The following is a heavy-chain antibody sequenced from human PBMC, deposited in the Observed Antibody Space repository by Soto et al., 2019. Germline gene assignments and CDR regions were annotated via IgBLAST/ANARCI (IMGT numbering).Heavy chain of an antibody. V-gene: IGHV4-30-4*02. Sequence: SETLSLTCTVSGGSISSGDYYWSWIRQPPGKGLEWIGYIYYSGSTYYTPSLRSRVTISVDTSKNQFSLKLSSVTAADTAVYYCARGKGYVAVVDYGMDVWGQGTTVT. CDR2: IYYSGST. J-gene: IGHJ6*02. D-gene: IGHD6-19*01. CDR3: ARGKGYVAVVDYGMDV. CDR1: GGSISSGDYY.